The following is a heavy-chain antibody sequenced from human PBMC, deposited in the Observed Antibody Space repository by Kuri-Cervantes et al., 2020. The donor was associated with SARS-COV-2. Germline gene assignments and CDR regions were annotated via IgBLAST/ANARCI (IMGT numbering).Heavy chain of an antibody. V-gene: IGHV4-30-4*01. CDR2: IFYGGST. CDR1: GGSISSGDYY. Sequence: LRLSGTVSGGSISSGDYYWSWIRQPPGRGLEWIGHIFYGGSTYYNPSLKSRVTISVDRSKNKFSLKMSSVTAADTAVYYCARGRNYDFWSGYFHFDYWGQGTLVTVSS. D-gene: IGHD3-3*01. CDR3: ARGRNYDFWSGYFHFDY. J-gene: IGHJ4*02.